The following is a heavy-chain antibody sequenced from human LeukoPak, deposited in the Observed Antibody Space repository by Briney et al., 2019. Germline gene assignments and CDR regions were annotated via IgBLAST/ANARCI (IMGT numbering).Heavy chain of an antibody. D-gene: IGHD3-10*01. CDR3: ARRPMVRGAFFIP. J-gene: IGHJ5*02. CDR2: MNPNSGNT. V-gene: IGHV1-8*01. CDR1: GYTFTSYD. Sequence: ASVKVSCKASGYTFTSYDINWVRQATGQGLEWMGWMNPNSGNTGYAQKFQGRVTMTRNTSISTAYMELSSLRSEDTAVYYCARRPMVRGAFFIPWGQGTLVTVSS.